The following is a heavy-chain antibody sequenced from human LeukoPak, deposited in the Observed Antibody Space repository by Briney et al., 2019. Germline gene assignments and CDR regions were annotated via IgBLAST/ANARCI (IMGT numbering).Heavy chain of an antibody. CDR2: IDWNGGST. D-gene: IGHD2-2*01. CDR3: ARGYCSSTSCYRELDY. J-gene: IGHJ4*02. CDR1: GFTFDDYG. Sequence: GGSLRHSCAASGFTFDDYGMSWVRQAPGKGLEWVSGIDWNGGSTGYADSVKGRFTISRDNAKNSLYLQMNSLRAEDTALYYCARGYCSSTSCYRELDYWGQGTLVTVSS. V-gene: IGHV3-20*04.